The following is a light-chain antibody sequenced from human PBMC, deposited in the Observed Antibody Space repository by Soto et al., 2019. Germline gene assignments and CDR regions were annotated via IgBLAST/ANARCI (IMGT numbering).Light chain of an antibody. J-gene: IGKJ1*01. Sequence: EIVLTQSPGTRSLSPGDRATLSCRASQSVSRSYLGWYQQKPGQAPRLLXYCASIRAAGVPDRFSGSGSGTEFTLTISRLEPEVFTVYYCHHYETFGQGTKVDIK. CDR1: QSVSRSY. CDR2: CAS. CDR3: HHYET. V-gene: IGKV3-20*01.